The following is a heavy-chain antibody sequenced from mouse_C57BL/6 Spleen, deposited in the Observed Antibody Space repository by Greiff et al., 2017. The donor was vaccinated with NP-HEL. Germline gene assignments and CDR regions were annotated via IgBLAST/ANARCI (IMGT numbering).Heavy chain of an antibody. CDR1: GYTFTSYW. Sequence: VQLQQPGAELVKPGASVKLSCKASGYTFTSYWMHWVKQRPGQGLEWIGMIHPNSGSTNYNEKFKSKATLTVDKSSSTAYMQLSSLTSEDSAVYYCAKEGDWDGFAYWGQGTLVTVSA. CDR3: AKEGDWDGFAY. CDR2: IHPNSGST. D-gene: IGHD4-1*01. J-gene: IGHJ3*01. V-gene: IGHV1-64*01.